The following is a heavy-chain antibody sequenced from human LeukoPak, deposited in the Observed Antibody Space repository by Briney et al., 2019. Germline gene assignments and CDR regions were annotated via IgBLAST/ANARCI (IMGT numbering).Heavy chain of an antibody. Sequence: GASLKISCKGSGSNFDTYWIGWVRQMPGKGLEWMGIFFPGDSDTLYSPSFQGQVTISADKSINTAYLQWSGLRASDTAMYYCATSESQTKFDYWGPGTLVTVSS. J-gene: IGHJ4*02. CDR3: ATSESQTKFDY. V-gene: IGHV5-51*01. CDR1: GSNFDTYW. CDR2: FFPGDSDT. D-gene: IGHD1/OR15-1a*01.